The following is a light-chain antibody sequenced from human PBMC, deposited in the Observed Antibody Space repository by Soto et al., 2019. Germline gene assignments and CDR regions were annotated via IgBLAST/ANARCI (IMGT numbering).Light chain of an antibody. Sequence: QSALTQPASVSGSPGQSITLSCTGTSSDVGGYNSVSWYQQHPGKAPKLMIYDVSNRPSGVSNRFSGSKTGNTASLTISGLHAEDEADYYCSSYTSSSTRVFGTGTKVTVL. CDR3: SSYTSSSTRV. CDR2: DVS. J-gene: IGLJ1*01. V-gene: IGLV2-14*01. CDR1: SSDVGGYNS.